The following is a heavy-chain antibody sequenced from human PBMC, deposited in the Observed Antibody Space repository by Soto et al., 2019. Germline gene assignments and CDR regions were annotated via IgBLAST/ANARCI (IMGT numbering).Heavy chain of an antibody. CDR3: ARERVYIAAAGGDDYSYYYYGMDV. Sequence: SETLRVTCTVSGGSISSYYWSWIRQPAGKGLEWIGRIYTSGSTNYNPSLKSRVTMSVDTSKNQFSLKLSSVTAADTAVYYCARERVYIAAAGGDDYSYYYYGMDVWGQGTTVTVS. CDR2: IYTSGST. V-gene: IGHV4-4*07. CDR1: GGSISSYY. J-gene: IGHJ6*02. D-gene: IGHD6-13*01.